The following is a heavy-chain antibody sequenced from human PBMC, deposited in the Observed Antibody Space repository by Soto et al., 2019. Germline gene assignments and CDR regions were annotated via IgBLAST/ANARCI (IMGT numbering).Heavy chain of an antibody. D-gene: IGHD6-13*01. CDR1: GFTFSSYA. CDR2: ISYDGSNK. J-gene: IGHJ6*02. V-gene: IGHV3-30-3*01. CDR3: AREGNSSRWYHYYYGMDV. Sequence: PWGSLRLSCAASGFTFSSYAMHWVRQAPGKGLEWVAVISYDGSNKYYADSVRGRFTISRDNSKKTLYLQMNSLRAEDTAVYYGAREGNSSRWYHYYYGMDVWGQGTTVTVSS.